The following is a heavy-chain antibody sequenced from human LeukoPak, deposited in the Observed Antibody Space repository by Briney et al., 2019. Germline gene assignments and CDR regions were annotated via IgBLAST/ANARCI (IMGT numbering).Heavy chain of an antibody. J-gene: IGHJ4*02. CDR3: ARGDPNRWLRHDVGYFDY. CDR1: GFIVSSNY. Sequence: QSGGSLRLSCAASGFIVSSNYMNWVRQAPGKGLEWVSVIYNDGSTYYADSVKGRFTISRDDSKNTLYLQMHSLRAEDTAAYYCARGDPNRWLRHDVGYFDYWGQGTLVSVSS. D-gene: IGHD6-19*01. V-gene: IGHV3-66*01. CDR2: IYNDGST.